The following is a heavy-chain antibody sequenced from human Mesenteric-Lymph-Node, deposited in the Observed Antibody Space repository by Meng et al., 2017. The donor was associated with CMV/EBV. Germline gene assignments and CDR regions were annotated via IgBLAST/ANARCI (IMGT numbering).Heavy chain of an antibody. D-gene: IGHD3-10*01. CDR2: INPNSGGT. CDR3: ARDERLEYYRSVSYSDS. J-gene: IGHJ5*01. Sequence: ASVKVSCKASGYTFTGYYLHWVRQAPGQGLEWMGWINPNSGGTNYAQKFQDRVTMTRDTSISTAYLELSSLRSDDTAVYFCARDERLEYYRSVSYSDSWGQGTLVTVSS. V-gene: IGHV1-2*02. CDR1: GYTFTGYY.